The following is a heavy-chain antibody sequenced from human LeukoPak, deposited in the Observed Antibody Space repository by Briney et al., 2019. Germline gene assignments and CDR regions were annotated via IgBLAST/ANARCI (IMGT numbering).Heavy chain of an antibody. V-gene: IGHV4-59*01. D-gene: IGHD2-15*01. J-gene: IGHJ4*02. CDR1: GGSISSYY. CDR2: IYYSGSA. CDR3: ARDGPDIVVVAPLDY. Sequence: SETLSLTCTVSGGSISSYYWSWIRRPPGKGLEWIGYIYYSGSANYNPSLKSRVTISVDTSKNQFSLKLSSVTAADTAVYYCARDGPDIVVVAPLDYWGQGTLVTVSS.